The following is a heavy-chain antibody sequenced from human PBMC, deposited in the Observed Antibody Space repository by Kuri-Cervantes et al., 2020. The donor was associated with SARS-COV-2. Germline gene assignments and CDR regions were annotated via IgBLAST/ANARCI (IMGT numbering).Heavy chain of an antibody. CDR1: GGSISSDNYY. V-gene: IGHV4-39*01. D-gene: IGHD1-26*01. CDR3: ARQRHSGSYY. Sequence: SETLSLTCTVSGGSISSDNYYWNWIRQPPGKGLEWIGYISYSGSTYYNPSLKSRVTISVDTSKNQFSLKLSSVTAADTAVYYCARQRHSGSYYWGQGTLVTVSS. CDR2: ISYSGST. J-gene: IGHJ4*02.